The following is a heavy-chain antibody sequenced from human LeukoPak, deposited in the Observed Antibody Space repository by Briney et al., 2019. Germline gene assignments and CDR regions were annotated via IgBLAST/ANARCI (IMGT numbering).Heavy chain of an antibody. CDR3: ARVPPVYNSGNYYKGTHFDY. D-gene: IGHD3-10*01. J-gene: IGHJ4*02. V-gene: IGHV4-4*07. CDR1: VGSISSFY. Sequence: PSETLSLTCAVSVGSISSFYWSWIRQPAGKGLEWIGRISTSGRTNFNPSLKSRITMSLDTSKKQSSLKLSSATAADTAVYYCARVPPVYNSGNYYKGTHFDYWGQGTLVAVSS. CDR2: ISTSGRT.